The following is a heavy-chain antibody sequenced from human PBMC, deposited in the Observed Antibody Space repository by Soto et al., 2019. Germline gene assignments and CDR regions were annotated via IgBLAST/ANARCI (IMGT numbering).Heavy chain of an antibody. CDR3: ARDHSHCSGGSCYSGWFDP. J-gene: IGHJ5*02. V-gene: IGHV3-11*06. Sequence: QVPLVQSGAEVKKPGDSVKVSCKTSGYTFTDYYMHWVRQAPGQGFEWVSYISGTSSYTNYADSVKGRFTISRDNAKKSMYLQMNNLRAEDTAVYYCARDHSHCSGGSCYSGWFDPWGQGTLVTVSS. D-gene: IGHD2-15*01. CDR1: GYTFTDYY. CDR2: ISGTSSYT.